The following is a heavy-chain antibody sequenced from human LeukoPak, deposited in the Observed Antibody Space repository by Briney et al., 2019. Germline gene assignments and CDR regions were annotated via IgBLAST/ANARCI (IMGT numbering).Heavy chain of an antibody. CDR3: ATSNYYGSGGYLVKANHAAFDI. J-gene: IGHJ3*02. V-gene: IGHV1-18*01. CDR1: GYTFTSYG. D-gene: IGHD3-10*01. Sequence: ASVKVSCKASGYTFTSYGISWVRQAPGQGLEWMGWISAYNGNTNFAQNLQGRVTMTTDTSTSTAYMELTRLRSDDTAVYYCATSNYYGSGGYLVKANHAAFDIWGQGTVVTVSS. CDR2: ISAYNGNT.